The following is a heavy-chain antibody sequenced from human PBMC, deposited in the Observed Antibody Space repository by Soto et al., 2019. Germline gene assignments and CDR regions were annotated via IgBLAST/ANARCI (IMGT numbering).Heavy chain of an antibody. CDR3: ARDREAYCSGGSCINWFDP. V-gene: IGHV3-33*01. Sequence: QVQLVESGGGVVQPGRSLRLSCAASGFTFSSYGMHWVRQAPGKGLEWVAVIWYDGSNKYYADSVKGRFTISRDNSKNTLYLQMNSLRAEDMAVYYCARDREAYCSGGSCINWFDPWGQGTLVTVSS. J-gene: IGHJ5*02. CDR1: GFTFSSYG. CDR2: IWYDGSNK. D-gene: IGHD2-15*01.